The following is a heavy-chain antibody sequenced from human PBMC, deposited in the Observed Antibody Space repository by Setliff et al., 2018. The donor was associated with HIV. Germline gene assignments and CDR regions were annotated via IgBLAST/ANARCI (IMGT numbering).Heavy chain of an antibody. CDR2: VFVTGPT. J-gene: IGHJ2*01. V-gene: IGHV4-61*09. CDR3: ARAAYSGTYLWEPASDL. D-gene: IGHD1-26*01. Sequence: PSETLSLTCTVSGGSMRSGSHFWSWIRQPAGKGLEWLGHVFVTGPTNYNSALGSRITISVEPTKNQFPLNLASATAADTAVCYCARAAYSGTYLWEPASDLWGPGTLVTVSS. CDR1: GGSMRSGSHF.